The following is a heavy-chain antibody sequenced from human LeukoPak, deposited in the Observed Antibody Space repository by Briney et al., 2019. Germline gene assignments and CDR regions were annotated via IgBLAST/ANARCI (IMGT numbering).Heavy chain of an antibody. CDR1: GGSFSGYY. CDR2: INHSGST. J-gene: IGHJ4*02. V-gene: IGHV4-34*01. D-gene: IGHD3-3*01. CDR3: ASSHFRTIFGVVIDRNRDY. Sequence: SETLSLTCAVYGGSFSGYYWSWIRQPPGKGLEWIGEINHSGSTNYNPSLKSRVTISVDTSKNQFSLKLSSVTAADTAVYYCASSHFRTIFGVVIDRNRDYWGQGTLVTVSS.